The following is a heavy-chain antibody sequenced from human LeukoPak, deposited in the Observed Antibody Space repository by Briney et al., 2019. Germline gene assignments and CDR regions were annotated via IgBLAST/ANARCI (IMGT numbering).Heavy chain of an antibody. CDR3: ARAGRDGYNYFDY. Sequence: SETLSLTCTVSGGSISSYYWSWIRQPPGKGLEWIGYIYYSGSTNYNPSLQSRVTISVDTSKTQFSLKLRSVTAADAAVYYCARAGRDGYNYFDYWGQGTLVTVSS. CDR2: IYYSGST. J-gene: IGHJ4*02. V-gene: IGHV4-59*01. D-gene: IGHD5-24*01. CDR1: GGSISSYY.